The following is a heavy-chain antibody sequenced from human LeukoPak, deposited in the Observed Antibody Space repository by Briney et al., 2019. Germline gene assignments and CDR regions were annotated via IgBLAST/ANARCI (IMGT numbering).Heavy chain of an antibody. CDR3: ATFGIKMGATEFDY. Sequence: GASVKVSCKASGYTFTSYHIHWVRQAPGQGLEWMGIINPSGGTTIYAQKFQGRVTMTEDTSTDTAYMELGSLRSEDTAVYYCATFGIKMGATEFDYWGQGTLVTVSS. CDR2: INPSGGTT. V-gene: IGHV1-46*01. CDR1: GYTFTSYH. D-gene: IGHD1-26*01. J-gene: IGHJ4*02.